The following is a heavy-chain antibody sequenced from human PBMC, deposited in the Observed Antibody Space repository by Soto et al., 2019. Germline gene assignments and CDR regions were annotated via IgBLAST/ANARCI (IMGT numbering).Heavy chain of an antibody. CDR2: FDPEDGET. Sequence: ASVKVSCKVSGYTLTEISMHWVRQAPGKGHEWMGGFDPEDGETIYAQKFQGRVTMTEDTSTDTAYMELSSLRSEDTAVYYCATDHRSGSFIFDYWGQGTLVTVSS. CDR1: GYTLTEIS. J-gene: IGHJ4*02. D-gene: IGHD1-26*01. V-gene: IGHV1-24*01. CDR3: ATDHRSGSFIFDY.